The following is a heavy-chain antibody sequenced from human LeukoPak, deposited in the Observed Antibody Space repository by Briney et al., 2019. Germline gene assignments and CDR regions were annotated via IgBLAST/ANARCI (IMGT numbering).Heavy chain of an antibody. V-gene: IGHV3-15*01. Sequence: KPGGSLRLSCVASGFTFSNAWMSWVRQAPGKGLEWVGRITSETDGRTTDYAAPVKGRFTISRDDSRNTLYLQMNNLRTDDTAIYYCTTVQSLGRFGELPYYWGQGTLVTVSS. CDR1: GFTFSNAW. CDR3: TTVQSLGRFGELPYY. D-gene: IGHD3-10*01. CDR2: ITSETDGRTT. J-gene: IGHJ4*02.